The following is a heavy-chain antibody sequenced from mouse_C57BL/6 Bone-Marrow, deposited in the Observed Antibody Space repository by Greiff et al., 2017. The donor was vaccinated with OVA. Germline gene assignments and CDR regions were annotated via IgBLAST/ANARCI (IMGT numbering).Heavy chain of an antibody. CDR3: VRQHGYYAMDY. CDR2: IRSKSNNYAT. Sequence: EVKVEESGGGLVQPKGSLKLSCAASGFSFNTYAMNWVRQAPGKGLEWVARIRSKSNNYATYYADSVKDRFTISRDDSESMLYLQMNNLKTEDTAMYYCVRQHGYYAMDYWGQGTSVTVSS. J-gene: IGHJ4*01. CDR1: GFSFNTYA. V-gene: IGHV10-1*01.